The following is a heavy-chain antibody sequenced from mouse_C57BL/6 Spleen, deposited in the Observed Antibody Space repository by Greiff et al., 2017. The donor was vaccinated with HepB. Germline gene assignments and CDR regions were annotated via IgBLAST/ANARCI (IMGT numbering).Heavy chain of an antibody. CDR3: ARSGGYYPAWFAY. Sequence: EVKLQQSGPELVKPGASVKMSCKASGYTFTDYNMHWVKQSHGKSLEWIGYINPNNGGTSYNQKFKGKATLTVNKSSSTAYIELRSLTSEDSAVYYCARSGGYYPAWFAYWGQGTLVTVSA. J-gene: IGHJ3*01. D-gene: IGHD2-3*01. CDR1: GYTFTDYN. CDR2: INPNNGGT. V-gene: IGHV1-22*01.